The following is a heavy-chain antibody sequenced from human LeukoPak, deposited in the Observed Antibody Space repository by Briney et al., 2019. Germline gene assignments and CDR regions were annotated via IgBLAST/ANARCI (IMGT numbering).Heavy chain of an antibody. CDR2: ISSSSTYI. J-gene: IGHJ5*02. Sequence: GGSLRLSCKTSGFTFSSYSMNWVRQAPGKGLEWVSSISSSSTYIYYAESVKGRFTISRDNAKNALYLQMNSLRAEDTAVYYCAREGHSSSWYNWFDPWGQGTLVTVSS. CDR1: GFTFSSYS. D-gene: IGHD6-13*01. CDR3: AREGHSSSWYNWFDP. V-gene: IGHV3-21*01.